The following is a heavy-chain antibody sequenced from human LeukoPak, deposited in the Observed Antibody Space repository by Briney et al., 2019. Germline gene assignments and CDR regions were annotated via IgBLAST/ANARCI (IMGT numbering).Heavy chain of an antibody. CDR1: GFTYSSYS. CDR3: ARDPQRITIFGVVTPGYMDV. J-gene: IGHJ6*03. V-gene: IGHV3-21*01. D-gene: IGHD3-3*01. Sequence: GGSLRLSCAASGFTYSSYSMNWVRQAPGKGLEWVSSISSSSSYIYYADSVKGRSTISRDNAKNSLYLQMNSLRAEDTAVYYCARDPQRITIFGVVTPGYMDVWGKGTTVTVSS. CDR2: ISSSSSYI.